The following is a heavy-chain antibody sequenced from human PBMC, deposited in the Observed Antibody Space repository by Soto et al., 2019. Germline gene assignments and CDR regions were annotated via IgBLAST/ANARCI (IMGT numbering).Heavy chain of an antibody. CDR3: ARAGMHTWNVRRAFDI. V-gene: IGHV3-13*01. CDR1: GFTFRVYD. D-gene: IGHD1-20*01. CDR2: IGTAGDT. J-gene: IGHJ3*02. Sequence: EVQLVESGGGLVQPGGSLRLSCAASGFTFRVYDMLWVRQGAGTGLEWVSTIGTAGDTYYAGSVKGRFTTSRENAKIAMYLQMTTLGAGDTAVYFCARAGMHTWNVRRAFDIWGHGTMVTVS.